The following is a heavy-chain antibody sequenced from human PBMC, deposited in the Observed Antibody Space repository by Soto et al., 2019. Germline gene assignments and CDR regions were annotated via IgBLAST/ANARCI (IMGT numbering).Heavy chain of an antibody. Sequence: GGSLRLSCVYCKFTFNSYWMHLVRQVPGKGLVWVSRMNEDGSTTDYADSVKGRFTISRDNARNTLYLQMNSLRAEDTAVYYCARDLSGRADVWGQGTTVTVSS. CDR3: ARDLSGRADV. J-gene: IGHJ6*02. CDR2: MNEDGSTT. D-gene: IGHD3-10*01. V-gene: IGHV3-74*01. CDR1: KFTFNSYW.